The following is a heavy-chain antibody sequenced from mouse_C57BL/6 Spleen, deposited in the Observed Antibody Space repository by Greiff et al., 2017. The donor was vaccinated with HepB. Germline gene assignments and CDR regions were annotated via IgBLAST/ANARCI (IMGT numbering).Heavy chain of an antibody. Sequence: QVQLQQPGAELVRPGSSVKLSCKASGYTFTSYWMHWVKQRPIQGLEWIGNIDPSDSETHYNQKFKDKATLTVDKSSSTAYMQLSSLTSEDSAVYYCARAYGSSPYWYFDVWGTRTTVTVSS. CDR2: IDPSDSET. CDR1: GYTFTSYW. D-gene: IGHD1-1*01. J-gene: IGHJ1*03. V-gene: IGHV1-52*01. CDR3: ARAYGSSPYWYFDV.